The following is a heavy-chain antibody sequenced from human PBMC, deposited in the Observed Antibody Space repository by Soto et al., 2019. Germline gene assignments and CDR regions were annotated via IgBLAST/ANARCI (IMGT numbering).Heavy chain of an antibody. CDR1: GFTFSNAW. D-gene: IGHD6-19*01. Sequence: PGGSLRLSCAASGFTFSNAWMNWVRQAPGKGLEWVGRIKSKTDGGTTDYAAPVKGRFTISRDDSKNTLYLQMNSLKTEDTAVYYFTTDRWLVLPPYYYYGMDVWGQGTTVTVSS. J-gene: IGHJ6*02. CDR2: IKSKTDGGTT. V-gene: IGHV3-15*07. CDR3: TTDRWLVLPPYYYYGMDV.